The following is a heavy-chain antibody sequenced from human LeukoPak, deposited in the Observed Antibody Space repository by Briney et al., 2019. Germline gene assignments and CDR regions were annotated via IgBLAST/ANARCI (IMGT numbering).Heavy chain of an antibody. Sequence: SETLSLTCTVSGGSVSSSSYYWSWIRQPPGKGLEWIGYIYYSGGTNYNPSLKSRVTISVDTSKNQFSLKLSSVTAADTAVYYCARVALVGVTTFDYWGQGTLVTVSS. V-gene: IGHV4-61*01. J-gene: IGHJ4*02. CDR2: IYYSGGT. D-gene: IGHD1-26*01. CDR3: ARVALVGVTTFDY. CDR1: GGSVSSSSYY.